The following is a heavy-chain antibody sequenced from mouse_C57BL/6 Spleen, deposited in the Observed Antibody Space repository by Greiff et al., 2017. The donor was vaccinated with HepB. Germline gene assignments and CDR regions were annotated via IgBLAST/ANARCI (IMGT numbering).Heavy chain of an antibody. CDR2: ISDGGSYT. J-gene: IGHJ1*03. D-gene: IGHD1-1*01. Sequence: EVKLVESGGGLVKPGGSLKLSCAASGFTFSSYAMSWVRQTPEKRLEWVATISDGGSYTYYPDNVKGRFTISRDNTKNNLYLQMSHLKSEDTAMYYCARVGSSRYFDVWGTGTTVTVSS. V-gene: IGHV5-4*03. CDR3: ARVGSSRYFDV. CDR1: GFTFSSYA.